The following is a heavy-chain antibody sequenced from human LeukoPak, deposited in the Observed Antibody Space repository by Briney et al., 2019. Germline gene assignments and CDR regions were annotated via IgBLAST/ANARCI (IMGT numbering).Heavy chain of an antibody. Sequence: GGSLRLSCTASGFTFGDYAISWVRQAPGKGLEWVGFIRSRAYGGTTEHAASVKGRFTISRDDSKSIAYLQMNSLRTEDTAVYYRTRLVGYCSGGSCYEKVVFHYWGQGTLVTVSS. J-gene: IGHJ4*02. CDR2: IRSRAYGGTT. D-gene: IGHD2-15*01. V-gene: IGHV3-49*04. CDR3: TRLVGYCSGGSCYEKVVFHY. CDR1: GFTFGDYA.